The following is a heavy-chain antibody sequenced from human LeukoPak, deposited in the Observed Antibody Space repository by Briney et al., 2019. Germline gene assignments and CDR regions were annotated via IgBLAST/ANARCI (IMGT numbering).Heavy chain of an antibody. J-gene: IGHJ4*02. V-gene: IGHV4-61*08. CDR3: ARSLSYYDFWSGYYSPYFDY. Sequence: SETLSLTCTVSGGSISSGDYYWSWIRQPPGKGLEWIGEINHSGSTNYNPSLKSRVTISVDTSKNQFSLKLSSVTAADTAVYYCARSLSYYDFWSGYYSPYFDYWGQGTLVTVSS. D-gene: IGHD3-3*01. CDR2: INHSGST. CDR1: GGSISSGDYY.